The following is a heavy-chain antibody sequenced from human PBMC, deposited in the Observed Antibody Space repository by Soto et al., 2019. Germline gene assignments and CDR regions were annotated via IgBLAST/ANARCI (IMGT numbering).Heavy chain of an antibody. CDR2: IKKDGSEK. Sequence: GGSLSLSGAASGFTFISDGMHWVRQAPGKGLEWVANIKKDGSEKYYVDSVKGRFTISRDNAKNSLYLQMNSLRAEDTAVYYCARDQGGYGRTYYFDYWGQGTLVTVSS. D-gene: IGHD5-12*01. CDR1: GFTFISDG. J-gene: IGHJ4*02. CDR3: ARDQGGYGRTYYFDY. V-gene: IGHV3-7*01.